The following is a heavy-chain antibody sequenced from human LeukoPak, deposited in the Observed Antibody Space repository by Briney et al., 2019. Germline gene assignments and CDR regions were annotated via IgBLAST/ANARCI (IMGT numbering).Heavy chain of an antibody. Sequence: GGSLRLSCAASGFTISSYAMSWVRQAPGKGLEWVSAISGSGGSTYYADSVKGRSTISRDNSKNTLYLQMNSLRAEDTAVYYCAKHYDFWSGYYTSDYWGQGTLVTVSS. CDR1: GFTISSYA. D-gene: IGHD3-3*01. V-gene: IGHV3-23*01. CDR3: AKHYDFWSGYYTSDY. CDR2: ISGSGGST. J-gene: IGHJ4*02.